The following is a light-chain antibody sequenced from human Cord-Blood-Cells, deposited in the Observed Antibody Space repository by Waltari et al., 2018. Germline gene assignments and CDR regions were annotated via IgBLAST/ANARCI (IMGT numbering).Light chain of an antibody. CDR2: EVS. J-gene: IGLJ2*01. V-gene: IGLV2-14*01. CDR1: SRDVGGYHY. CDR3: SSYTSSSTVV. Sequence: QSALTQPASVSGSPGQSLTILCTGTSRDVGGYHYAYWYKQNPGKAPKLMIYEVSNRPSGVSNRFSGSKSGNTASLTISGLQAEDEADYYCSSYTSSSTVVFGGGTKLTVL.